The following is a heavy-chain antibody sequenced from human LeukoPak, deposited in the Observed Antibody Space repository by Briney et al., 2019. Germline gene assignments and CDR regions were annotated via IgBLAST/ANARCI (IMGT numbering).Heavy chain of an antibody. CDR3: ARGAKWAYYFDY. D-gene: IGHD1-26*01. CDR1: GFIFSGYW. V-gene: IGHV3-74*01. Sequence: GGSLRLSCAGSGFIFSGYWMHWVRQAPGKGLVWVSRIKTDGSTTYYADSVKGRFTISRDNAKDTLYLHMNSLTAEDTAVYYCARGAKWAYYFDYWGQGTLVTVSS. J-gene: IGHJ4*02. CDR2: IKTDGSTT.